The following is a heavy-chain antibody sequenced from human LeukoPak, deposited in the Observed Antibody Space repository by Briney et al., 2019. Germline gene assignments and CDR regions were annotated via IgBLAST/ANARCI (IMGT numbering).Heavy chain of an antibody. D-gene: IGHD5-24*01. V-gene: IGHV3-53*05. Sequence: GGSLRLSCAASGVTVSSNYMSWVRQAPGKGLEWVSVIYSGGSTYYADSVKGRFTISRDNAKNSLYLQINSLRVEDTALYYCAKDRGDGSFFDCWGQGTLVTV. J-gene: IGHJ4*02. CDR1: GVTVSSNY. CDR3: AKDRGDGSFFDC. CDR2: IYSGGST.